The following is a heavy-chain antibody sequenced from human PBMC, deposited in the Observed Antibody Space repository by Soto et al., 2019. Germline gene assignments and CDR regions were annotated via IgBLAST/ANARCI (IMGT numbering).Heavy chain of an antibody. CDR2: IYSGGST. Sequence: GGSLRLSCAASGFTVSSNYMSWVRQAPGKGLEWVSVIYSGGSTYYADSVKGRFTISRHNSKNTLYLQMNSLRAEDTAVYYCARGEAEYDFWSGNLDYWGQGTLVTVSS. D-gene: IGHD3-3*01. J-gene: IGHJ4*02. V-gene: IGHV3-53*04. CDR3: ARGEAEYDFWSGNLDY. CDR1: GFTVSSNY.